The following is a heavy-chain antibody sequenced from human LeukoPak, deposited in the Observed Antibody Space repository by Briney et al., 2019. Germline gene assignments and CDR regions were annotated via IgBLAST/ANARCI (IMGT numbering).Heavy chain of an antibody. CDR1: SFTFSIFA. Sequence: GGSLRLSCAPSSFTFSIFAMNGVRQAPGRGREGLSYFSSSSSTIYYADSVKGRFTISRDNAKNSLYLQMNSLRVEDTALYYCARDGGWYKRGLDHYYYYMDVWGKGTTVIVSS. CDR2: FSSSSSTI. CDR3: ARDGGWYKRGLDHYYYYMDV. V-gene: IGHV3-48*04. D-gene: IGHD6-19*01. J-gene: IGHJ6*03.